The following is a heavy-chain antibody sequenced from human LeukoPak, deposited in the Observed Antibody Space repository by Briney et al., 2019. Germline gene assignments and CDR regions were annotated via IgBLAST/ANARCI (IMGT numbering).Heavy chain of an antibody. CDR1: GFTFSSYE. J-gene: IGHJ5*02. CDR3: ARGKEYSSSWFGFVRSNRFDP. V-gene: IGHV3-48*03. D-gene: IGHD6-13*01. CDR2: ISSTGTTI. Sequence: GGSLRLSCAASGFTFSSYEMNWVRQAPGKGLEWVSYISSTGTTIYYADSVKGRFTIPRDNAKNSLYLQMNSLRAEDTAVYYCARGKEYSSSWFGFVRSNRFDPWGQGTLVTVSS.